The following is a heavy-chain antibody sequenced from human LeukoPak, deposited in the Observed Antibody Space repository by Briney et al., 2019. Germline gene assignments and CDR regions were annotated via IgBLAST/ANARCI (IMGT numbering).Heavy chain of an antibody. J-gene: IGHJ6*02. CDR3: AKDASDYGDYYYGMDV. CDR1: GFTFSSYG. D-gene: IGHD4-17*01. Sequence: GRSLTLSCAASGFTFSSYGMHWVRQAPGKGLEWVAVISYDGSNKYYADSVKGRFTISRDNSKNTLYLQMNSLRAEDTAVYYCAKDASDYGDYYYGMDVWGQGTTVTVSS. CDR2: ISYDGSNK. V-gene: IGHV3-30*18.